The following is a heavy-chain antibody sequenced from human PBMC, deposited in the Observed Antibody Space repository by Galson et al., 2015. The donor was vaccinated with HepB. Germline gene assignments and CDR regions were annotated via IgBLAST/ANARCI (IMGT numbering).Heavy chain of an antibody. CDR2: ISSSSSYI. CDR1: GFTFSSYS. D-gene: IGHD3-10*01. CDR3: ARDVLLWFGEPN. V-gene: IGHV3-21*01. J-gene: IGHJ4*02. Sequence: SLRLSCAASGFTFSSYSMNWVRQAPGKGLEWVSSISSSSSYIYYADSVKGRFTISRDNAKNSLYLQMNSLRAEDTAVYYCARDVLLWFGEPNWGQGTLVTVSS.